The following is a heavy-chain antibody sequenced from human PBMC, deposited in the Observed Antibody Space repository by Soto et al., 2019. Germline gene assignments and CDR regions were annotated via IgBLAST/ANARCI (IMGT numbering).Heavy chain of an antibody. CDR1: GFTVSSNY. CDR2: IYSGGST. V-gene: IGHV3-53*01. CDR3: ARDTPSSGGHDY. Sequence: SGGSLRLSCAASGFTVSSNYMSWVRQAPGKGLEWVSVIYSGGSTYYADSVKGRFTISRDNSKNTLYLQMNSLRAEDTAVYYCARDTPSSGGHDYWGQGTLVTVSS. J-gene: IGHJ4*02.